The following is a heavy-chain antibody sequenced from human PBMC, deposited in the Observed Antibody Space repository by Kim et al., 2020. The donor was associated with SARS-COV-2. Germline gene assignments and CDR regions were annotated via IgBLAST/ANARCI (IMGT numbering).Heavy chain of an antibody. J-gene: IGHJ6*01. CDR2: ISYDGSNK. V-gene: IGHV3-30*04. Sequence: GGSLRLSCAASGFTFSSYAMHWVRQAPGKGLEWVAVISYDGSNKYYADSVKGRFTISRDNSKNTLYLQMNSLRAEDTAVYYCARDLEAQYCSGGSCYSYYYYGMDVWGQGTTVTVSS. D-gene: IGHD2-15*01. CDR1: GFTFSSYA. CDR3: ARDLEAQYCSGGSCYSYYYYGMDV.